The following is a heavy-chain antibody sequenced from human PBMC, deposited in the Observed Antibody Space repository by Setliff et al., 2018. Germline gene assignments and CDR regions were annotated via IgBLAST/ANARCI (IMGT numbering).Heavy chain of an antibody. CDR2: IYSSGNI. J-gene: IGHJ4*02. CDR1: GGSISSGTFY. Sequence: LSLTCTVSGGSISSGTFYWTWLRQPAGKGLEWIGHIYSSGNINYNPSLVSRVTISIDTSKSQFSLRLSSVTAADTAVYYCARQRRIWNDLDYFDYWGQGTLVTVSS. V-gene: IGHV4-61*09. D-gene: IGHD1-1*01. CDR3: ARQRRIWNDLDYFDY.